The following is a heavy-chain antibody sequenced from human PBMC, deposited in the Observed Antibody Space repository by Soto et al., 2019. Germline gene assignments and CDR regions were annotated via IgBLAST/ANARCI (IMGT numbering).Heavy chain of an antibody. CDR2: ISGSGGST. D-gene: IGHD2-2*01. CDR3: AKESKGRYCSSTSCPY. J-gene: IGHJ4*02. Sequence: GGSLRLSCAASGFTFSSYAMSWVRQAPGKGLEWVSAISGSGGSTYYADSVKGRFTISRDNSKNTLYLQMNSLRAEDTAVYYCAKESKGRYCSSTSCPYWGQGTLVTVSS. CDR1: GFTFSSYA. V-gene: IGHV3-23*01.